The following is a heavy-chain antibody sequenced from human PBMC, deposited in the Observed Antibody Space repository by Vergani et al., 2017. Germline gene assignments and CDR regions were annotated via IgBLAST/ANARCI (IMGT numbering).Heavy chain of an antibody. CDR1: GGTFSSYA. Sequence: QVQLVQSGAEVKKPGSSVKVSCKASGGTFSSYAISWVRQAPGQGLEWMGRIIPILGTANYAQKFQGRVTITADESTSTAYMELSSLRSEDTAVYYCARWAALAYCGGDCSGFDYWGQGTLVTVSS. D-gene: IGHD2-21*01. CDR2: IIPILGTA. V-gene: IGHV1-69*11. CDR3: ARWAALAYCGGDCSGFDY. J-gene: IGHJ4*02.